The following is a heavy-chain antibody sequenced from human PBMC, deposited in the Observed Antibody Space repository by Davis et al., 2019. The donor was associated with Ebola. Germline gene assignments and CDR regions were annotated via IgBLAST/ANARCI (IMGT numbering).Heavy chain of an antibody. CDR2: IYYSGST. D-gene: IGHD4-17*01. CDR3: ARLGDYGDFFAGYFDY. J-gene: IGHJ4*02. Sequence: SETLSLTCAVSGGSISSGGYSWSWIRQPPGKGLEWIGSIYYSGSTYYNPSLKSRVTISVDTSKNQFSLKLSSVTAADTAVYYCARLGDYGDFFAGYFDYWGQGTLVTVSS. V-gene: IGHV4-30-2*03. CDR1: GGSISSGGYS.